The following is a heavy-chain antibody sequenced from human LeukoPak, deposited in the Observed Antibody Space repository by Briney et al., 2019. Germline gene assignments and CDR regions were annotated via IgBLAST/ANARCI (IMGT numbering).Heavy chain of an antibody. CDR1: GGAVRSYF. D-gene: IGHD1-26*01. Sequence: KPSETPSLTCTVSGGAVRSYFWSGVRQPPGEGLEWIGYMYYSGSTNYNPSLKSRVTISIDTSKNQFSLQLSSVTAADTAVYYCARLDNGRGAFDYWGQGTLVTVSS. J-gene: IGHJ4*02. CDR2: MYYSGST. V-gene: IGHV4-59*02. CDR3: ARLDNGRGAFDY.